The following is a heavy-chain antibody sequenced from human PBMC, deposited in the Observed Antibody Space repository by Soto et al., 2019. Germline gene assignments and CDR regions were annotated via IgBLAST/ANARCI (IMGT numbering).Heavy chain of an antibody. Sequence: GGSLRLSCEASGFTFTTYWMHWVRQAPGKGLVWVSRINGDGSGTSYADSVKGRFTISRDNGKNTLYLQMNGLRAEDTAVYYCEKGYSGYDYGYWGQGTLVTVSS. V-gene: IGHV3-74*01. J-gene: IGHJ4*02. D-gene: IGHD5-12*01. CDR3: EKGYSGYDYGY. CDR1: GFTFTTYW. CDR2: INGDGSGT.